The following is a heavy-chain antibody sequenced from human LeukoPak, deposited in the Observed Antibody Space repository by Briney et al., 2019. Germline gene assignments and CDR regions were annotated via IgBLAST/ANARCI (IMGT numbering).Heavy chain of an antibody. V-gene: IGHV1-18*01. Sequence: ASVKVSCKASGYTFTSYGISWVRQAPGQGLEWMGWISAYNGNTNYAQKLHGRVTMTTDTSTSTAYMELRSLRSDDTAVYYCARVQSITRYNWNYGDNWFDPWGQGTLVTVSS. CDR1: GYTFTSYG. CDR3: ARVQSITRYNWNYGDNWFDP. CDR2: ISAYNGNT. D-gene: IGHD1-7*01. J-gene: IGHJ5*02.